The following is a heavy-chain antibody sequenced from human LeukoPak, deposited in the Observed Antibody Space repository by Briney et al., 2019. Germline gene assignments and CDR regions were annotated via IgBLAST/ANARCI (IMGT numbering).Heavy chain of an antibody. Sequence: EASVKVSCKASGGTFSSYAISWVRQAPGQGLEWMGGIIPIFGTANYAQKFQGRVTITADESTSTAYMELSSLRSEDTAVYYCARERIVATITVNYFDYWGQGTLVTVSS. D-gene: IGHD5-12*01. J-gene: IGHJ4*02. V-gene: IGHV1-69*13. CDR1: GGTFSSYA. CDR3: ARERIVATITVNYFDY. CDR2: IIPIFGTA.